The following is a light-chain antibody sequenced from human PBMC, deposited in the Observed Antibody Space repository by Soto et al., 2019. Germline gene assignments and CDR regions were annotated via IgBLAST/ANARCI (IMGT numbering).Light chain of an antibody. Sequence: QSALTQPASVSGSPGQSITISCTGTSSDVGIYNYVSWYQQHPGKAPKLMIYEVSNRPSGVSNRFSGSKSGNTASLTISGLQAEYEADYSCSSYTSSNTLVFGGGTKLAVL. CDR3: SSYTSSNTLV. CDR2: EVS. J-gene: IGLJ2*01. V-gene: IGLV2-14*01. CDR1: SSDVGIYNY.